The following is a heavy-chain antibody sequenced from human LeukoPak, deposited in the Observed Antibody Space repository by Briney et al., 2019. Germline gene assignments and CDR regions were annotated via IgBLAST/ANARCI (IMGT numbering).Heavy chain of an antibody. J-gene: IGHJ4*02. Sequence: PSETLSLTCSVSGGSISSYYWSWIRQPAGKGLEWIGRIYTSGSTNYNPSLKSRVTMSVDTSKNQFSLKLSSVTAADTAVYYCAREPPYYDILTGYYNPYNFDYWGQGTLVTVSS. V-gene: IGHV4-4*07. CDR2: IYTSGST. CDR1: GGSISSYY. D-gene: IGHD3-9*01. CDR3: AREPPYYDILTGYYNPYNFDY.